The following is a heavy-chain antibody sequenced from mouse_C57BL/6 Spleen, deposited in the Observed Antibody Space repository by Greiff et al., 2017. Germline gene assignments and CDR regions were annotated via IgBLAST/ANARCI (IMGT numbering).Heavy chain of an antibody. J-gene: IGHJ4*01. V-gene: IGHV1-53*01. D-gene: IGHD1-1*01. CDR2: INPRNGGT. CDR1: GYTFTSYW. CDR3: AREGSYYYGSSLYYYAKDY. Sequence: QVQLQQSGTELVKPGASVKLSCKASGYTFTSYWMHWVKQRPGQGLEWIGNINPRNGGTNYNEKFKNKATLTIDNSTSTASMQLSSLTSEDSAVYYCAREGSYYYGSSLYYYAKDYWGQGASVTVAS.